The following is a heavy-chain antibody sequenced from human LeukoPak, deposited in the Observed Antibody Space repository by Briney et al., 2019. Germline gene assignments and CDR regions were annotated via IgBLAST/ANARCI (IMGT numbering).Heavy chain of an antibody. V-gene: IGHV1-18*01. CDR1: GYTFPRYG. CDR2: ISAYNGNR. Sequence: ASVKVSCKTSGYTFPRYGIIWVRQAPGQGLEGMGWISAYNGNRNYAQKLQGRVTMTTDTSTSTAYMELRSLRSDDTAVYYCARGGPGWDSSSWYNYWGQGTLVTVSS. D-gene: IGHD6-13*01. CDR3: ARGGPGWDSSSWYNY. J-gene: IGHJ4*02.